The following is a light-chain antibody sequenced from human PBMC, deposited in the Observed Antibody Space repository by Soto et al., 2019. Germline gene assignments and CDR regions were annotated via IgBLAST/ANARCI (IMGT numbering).Light chain of an antibody. CDR3: LQDYNYPWT. CDR2: AAS. J-gene: IGKJ1*01. V-gene: IGKV1-6*01. Sequence: IQMTQSPSTLSGSVGDRVTITCRASQTISSWLAWYQQKPGKAPKLLIFAASSLQIGVPSRFSGSGSGTDFTLTISSLQPEDFATYYCLQDYNYPWTFGQGTKVDIK. CDR1: QTISSW.